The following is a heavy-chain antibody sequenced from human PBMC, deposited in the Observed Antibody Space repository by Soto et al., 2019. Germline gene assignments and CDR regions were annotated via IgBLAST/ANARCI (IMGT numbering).Heavy chain of an antibody. CDR2: INPKSRGT. Sequence: DSVKVSCKASGYTFTDYFIHWVRQAPGQGFEWMGWINPKSRGTTYAQKFQGRVTMTRDTSNTTAYMELRGLRSDDTAIYYCARVTLRAGNWFDPWGQGTLVTVSS. J-gene: IGHJ5*02. V-gene: IGHV1-2*02. CDR3: ARVTLRAGNWFDP. CDR1: GYTFTDYF.